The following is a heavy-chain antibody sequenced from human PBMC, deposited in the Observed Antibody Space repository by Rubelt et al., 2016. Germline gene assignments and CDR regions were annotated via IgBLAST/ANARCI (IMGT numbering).Heavy chain of an antibody. CDR3: ARDPLPVRGVIMTPTH. V-gene: IGHV1-18*01. J-gene: IGHJ4*02. D-gene: IGHD3-10*01. CDR1: GYTFTSYG. CDR2: ISAYNSDT. Sequence: QVQLVQSGAEVKKPGASVKVSCKASGYTFTSYGISWVRQAPGQGLEWMGWISAYNSDTNYAQKLQGRVTMTTDTATSTAYMELRSLRSDDTAVYYCARDPLPVRGVIMTPTHWGQGTLVTVSS.